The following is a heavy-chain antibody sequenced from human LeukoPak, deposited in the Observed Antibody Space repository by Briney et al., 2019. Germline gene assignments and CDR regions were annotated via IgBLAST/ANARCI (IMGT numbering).Heavy chain of an antibody. CDR2: ISSSSSYI. Sequence: GGSLRLSCAASGFTFSTYSMNWVRQAPGKGLEWVSSISSSSSYIYYADSVKGRFTISRDNAKNSLYLQMNSLRAEDTAVYYCARTQNGSYGFDYWGQGTLVTVSS. CDR3: ARTQNGSYGFDY. J-gene: IGHJ4*02. CDR1: GFTFSTYS. D-gene: IGHD1-26*01. V-gene: IGHV3-21*01.